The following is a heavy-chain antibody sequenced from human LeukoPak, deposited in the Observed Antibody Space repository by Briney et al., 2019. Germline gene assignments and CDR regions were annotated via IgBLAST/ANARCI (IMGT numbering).Heavy chain of an antibody. CDR2: ISSSSSYI. CDR3: AKDRLSEY. J-gene: IGHJ4*02. Sequence: GGSLRLSCAASGFTFSSYAMSWVRQAPGKGLEWVSSISSSSSYIYYADSVKGRFTISRDNSKNTLYLQMNSLRAEDTAVYYCAKDRLSEYWGQGTLVTVSS. CDR1: GFTFSSYA. V-gene: IGHV3-23*01.